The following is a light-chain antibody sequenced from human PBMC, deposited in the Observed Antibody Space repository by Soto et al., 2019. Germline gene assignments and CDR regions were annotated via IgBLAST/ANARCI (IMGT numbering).Light chain of an antibody. CDR2: DVT. V-gene: IGLV2-11*01. J-gene: IGLJ1*01. CDR1: AXDVGGHNY. CDR3: YSYAGTYTFV. Sequence: QSALTQPRSVSGSPGQSATISCTGTAXDVGGHNYVSWYQQHPGEAPKLLIYDVTERPSGVPDRFSGSKSGNTASLTISGLQTEDEADYYCYSYAGTYTFVFGTGTKVTVL.